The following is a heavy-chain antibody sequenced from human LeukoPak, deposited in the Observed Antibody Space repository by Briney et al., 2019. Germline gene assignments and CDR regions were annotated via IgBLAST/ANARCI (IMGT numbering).Heavy chain of an antibody. CDR2: IYSGGST. CDR1: GFTVSSNY. J-gene: IGHJ4*02. V-gene: IGHV3-53*01. D-gene: IGHD3-3*01. CDR3: AKAFRGTIFGVVTTYFDY. Sequence: GGSLRLSCAASGFTVSSNYMSWVRQAPGKGLEWVSVIYSGGSTYYADSVKGRFTISRDNSKNTLYLQMNSLRAEDTAVYYCAKAFRGTIFGVVTTYFDYWGQGTLVTVSS.